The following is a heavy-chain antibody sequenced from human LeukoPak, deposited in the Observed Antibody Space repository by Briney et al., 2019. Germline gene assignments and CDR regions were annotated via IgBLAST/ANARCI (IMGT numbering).Heavy chain of an antibody. J-gene: IGHJ5*02. D-gene: IGHD6-19*01. Sequence: SETLSLTCTVSGGSISSSSYYWGWIRQPPGKGLEWIGSIYYSGSTYYNPSLKSRVTISVDTSKNQFSLKLSSVTAADTAVYYCAGRSGWTGGWFDPWGQGTLVTVSS. V-gene: IGHV4-39*07. CDR2: IYYSGST. CDR1: GGSISSSSYY. CDR3: AGRSGWTGGWFDP.